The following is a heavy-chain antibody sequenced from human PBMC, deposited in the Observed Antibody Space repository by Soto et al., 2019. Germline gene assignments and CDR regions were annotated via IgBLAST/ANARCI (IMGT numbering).Heavy chain of an antibody. J-gene: IGHJ6*02. D-gene: IGHD2-15*01. CDR2: IIPIFGTA. CDR3: ARSREVAANYYYYGMDV. Sequence: QVQLVQSGAEVKKPGSSVKVSCKASGGTFSSYAISWVRQAPGQGLEWMGGIIPIFGTANYAQKFQGRVTITADESTSTAYMELSSLRSEDTAVYYCARSREVAANYYYYGMDVWGQGTTVTVSS. V-gene: IGHV1-69*01. CDR1: GGTFSSYA.